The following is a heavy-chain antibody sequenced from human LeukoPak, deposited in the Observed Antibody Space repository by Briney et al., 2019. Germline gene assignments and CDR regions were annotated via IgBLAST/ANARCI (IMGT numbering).Heavy chain of an antibody. D-gene: IGHD1-26*01. CDR1: GFTFSSYA. V-gene: IGHV3-23*01. CDR3: ASQEEWEGYYFDY. Sequence: GGSLRLSCAASGFTFSSYAMSWVRQAPGKGLEWVSAISGSGGSTYYADSVKGRFTISRDNSKNTLYLQMNSLRAEDTAVYYCASQEEWEGYYFDYWGQGTLVTVSS. CDR2: ISGSGGST. J-gene: IGHJ4*02.